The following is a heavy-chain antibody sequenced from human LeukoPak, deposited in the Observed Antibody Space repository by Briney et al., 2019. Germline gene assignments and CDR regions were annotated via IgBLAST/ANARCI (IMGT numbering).Heavy chain of an antibody. CDR1: GGSIFSYY. Sequence: SETLSLTCTISGGSIFSYYWSWIRQPPGKDLEWIGYVYSSGATYYNPSLESRFTISVDTSRKQFSLRLNSVTAADTAVYYCARSPDYYDSSGAYYYYYIDVWGKGTTVTISS. D-gene: IGHD3-22*01. J-gene: IGHJ6*03. CDR2: VYSSGAT. CDR3: ARSPDYYDSSGAYYYYYIDV. V-gene: IGHV4-59*01.